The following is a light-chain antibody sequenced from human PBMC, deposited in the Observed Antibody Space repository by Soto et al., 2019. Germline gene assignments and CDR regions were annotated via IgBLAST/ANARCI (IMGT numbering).Light chain of an antibody. Sequence: QTVVTQPPSVSAAPGQKVTISCSGSSSNIGNNYVSWYQQLPGTAPKLLIYENNKRPSGIPDRFSGSKSGTSATLGITGLQTGDEADYYCGTWDSSLSDWVFGGGTKVTVL. CDR1: SSNIGNNY. CDR2: ENN. V-gene: IGLV1-51*02. J-gene: IGLJ3*02. CDR3: GTWDSSLSDWV.